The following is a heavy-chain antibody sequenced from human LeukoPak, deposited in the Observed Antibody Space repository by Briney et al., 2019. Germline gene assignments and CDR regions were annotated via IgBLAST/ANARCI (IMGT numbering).Heavy chain of an antibody. D-gene: IGHD3-10*02. V-gene: IGHV3-23*01. CDR2: VSGSGGST. CDR3: AKDLHYYVAMDV. Sequence: GGSLRLSCAASGFTFSSYAMSWVRQAPGRGLEWVSYVSGSGGSTHYADSVKGRFTISRDNSKSTLFLQMNSLRAEDTALHYCAKDLHYYVAMDVWGQGTAVTVSS. J-gene: IGHJ6*02. CDR1: GFTFSSYA.